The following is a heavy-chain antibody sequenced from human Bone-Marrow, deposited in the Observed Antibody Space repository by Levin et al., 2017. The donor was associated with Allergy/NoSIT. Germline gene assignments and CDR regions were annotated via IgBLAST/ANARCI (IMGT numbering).Heavy chain of an antibody. Sequence: GESLKISCVGSGFTFQNYSMHWVRQAPGKGLEWVAVISFDGGKKYYAGSVEDRFTISRDNSKTTLYQQMNSLKAEDTVVYYCVRVEGYCGGKCYVFDHWGQGTPVTVSS. J-gene: IGHJ4*02. CDR1: GFTFQNYS. CDR2: ISFDGGKK. V-gene: IGHV3-30-3*01. CDR3: VRVEGYCGGKCYVFDH. D-gene: IGHD2-15*01.